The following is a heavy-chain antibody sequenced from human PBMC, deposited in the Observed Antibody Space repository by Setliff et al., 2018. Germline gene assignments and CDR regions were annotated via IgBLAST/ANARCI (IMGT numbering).Heavy chain of an antibody. J-gene: IGHJ5*02. CDR1: GYTFTSYA. D-gene: IGHD2-2*02. CDR3: ARDIVVVPAAILLSFPGQSGWFDP. Sequence: ASVKVSCKASGYTFTSYAMNWVRQAPGQGLEWMGWINTNTGNPTYAQGFTGRFVFPLDTSVSTAYLQISSLKAEDTAVYYCARDIVVVPAAILLSFPGQSGWFDPWGQGTLVTVSS. CDR2: INTNTGNP. V-gene: IGHV7-4-1*02.